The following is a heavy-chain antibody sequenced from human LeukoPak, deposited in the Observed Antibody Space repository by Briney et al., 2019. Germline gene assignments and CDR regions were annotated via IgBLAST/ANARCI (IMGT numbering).Heavy chain of an antibody. CDR1: GYTFSSYS. Sequence: GGSLRLSCAASGYTFSSYSINWVRQAPGKGLEWVSSISVGSNYIYYADSVRGRFRISRDDARNSLYLQMDSLRGDDTAVYYCARLRRNSDRSGYYYYYDYWGQGTLVTVSS. J-gene: IGHJ4*02. D-gene: IGHD3-22*01. CDR3: ARLRRNSDRSGYYYYYDY. V-gene: IGHV3-21*01. CDR2: ISVGSNYI.